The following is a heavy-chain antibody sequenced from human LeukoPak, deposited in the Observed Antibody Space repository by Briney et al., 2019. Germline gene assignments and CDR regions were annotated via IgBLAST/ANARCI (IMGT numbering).Heavy chain of an antibody. CDR2: ISDSGST. D-gene: IGHD6-13*01. J-gene: IGHJ4*02. CDR3: ARTLYSSSHGNDY. V-gene: IGHV4-59*01. CDR1: GASISSYY. Sequence: SETLSLTCTVSGASISSYYWSWIRQPPGKGLDWIGYISDSGSTYYNTSLKSRVTISVDTSKNQFSLKLISVTAADTAVYYCARTLYSSSHGNDYWGQGTLVTVSS.